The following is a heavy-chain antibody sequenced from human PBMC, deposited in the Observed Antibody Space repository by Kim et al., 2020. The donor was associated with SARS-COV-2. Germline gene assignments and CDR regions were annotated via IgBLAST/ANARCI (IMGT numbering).Heavy chain of an antibody. J-gene: IGHJ4*02. D-gene: IGHD3-16*02. V-gene: IGHV3-30*07. CDR3: ARGGYDYVWGSYRWSYFDY. Sequence: RFTISRDNSRNTRYLQMNSLRAEDTAVYYCARGGYDYVWGSYRWSYFDYWGQGTLVTVSS.